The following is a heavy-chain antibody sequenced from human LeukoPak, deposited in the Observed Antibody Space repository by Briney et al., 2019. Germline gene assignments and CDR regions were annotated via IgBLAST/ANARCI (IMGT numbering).Heavy chain of an antibody. CDR3: ARASNPWLQLT. CDR2: IKQDGSEK. V-gene: IGHV3-7*05. D-gene: IGHD5-24*01. Sequence: PGGSLRLSCAASGFTFSNYWMISARPAPGEGLGGVDNIKQDGSEKRYADSVRGRFTISRDNAQTSLYLQMNSLRAEDTAVYYCARASNPWLQLTWGQGTLVTVSS. CDR1: GFTFSNYW. J-gene: IGHJ5*02.